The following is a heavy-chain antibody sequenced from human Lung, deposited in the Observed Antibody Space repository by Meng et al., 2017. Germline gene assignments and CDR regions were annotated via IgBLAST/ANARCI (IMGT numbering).Heavy chain of an antibody. CDR1: GFTCSSYG. CDR3: AKDLSKQQQLGELDY. CDR2: ISYDGSNK. D-gene: IGHD6-13*01. Sequence: VQLVESGGGVVQPGRFLRLSCATSGFTCSSYGMHWVRQAPGKGLEWVAVISYDGSNKYYADSVKGRFTISRDNSKNTLYLQMNSLRAEDTAVYYCAKDLSKQQQLGELDYWGQGTLVTVSS. V-gene: IGHV3-30*18. J-gene: IGHJ4*02.